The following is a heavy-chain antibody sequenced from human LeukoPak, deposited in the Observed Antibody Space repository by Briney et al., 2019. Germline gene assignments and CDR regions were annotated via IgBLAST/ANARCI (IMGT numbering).Heavy chain of an antibody. CDR3: AKDRRVGVTAIGYYYYGMDV. CDR2: ISYDGSNK. J-gene: IGHJ6*02. V-gene: IGHV3-30*18. D-gene: IGHD2-21*02. CDR1: GFTFSSYG. Sequence: GRSLRLSCAASGFTFSSYGMHWVRQAPGKGLEWVAVISYDGSNKYYADSVKGRFTISRDNSKNTLYLQMNSLRAEDTAVYYCAKDRRVGVTAIGYYYYGMDVWGQGTTVTVSS.